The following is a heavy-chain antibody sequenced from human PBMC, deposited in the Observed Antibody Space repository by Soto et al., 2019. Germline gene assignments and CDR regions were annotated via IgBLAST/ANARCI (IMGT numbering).Heavy chain of an antibody. V-gene: IGHV1-69*01. J-gene: IGHJ3*01. CDR2: IIAILGKA. Sequence: QVQLVQSGAEVKKPGSSVKVSCKASGGTFSSYAISWVRQAPGQGLEWMGGIIAILGKANYAEKFQGRVTITADESTSTAYMERSSLRSEDTAVYYWARERGGAIIVGVTGTFDVWGQGTLVTVSS. D-gene: IGHD3-22*01. CDR3: ARERGGAIIVGVTGTFDV. CDR1: GGTFSSYA.